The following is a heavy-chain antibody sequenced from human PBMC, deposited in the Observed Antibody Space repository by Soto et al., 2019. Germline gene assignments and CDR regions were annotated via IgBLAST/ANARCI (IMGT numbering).Heavy chain of an antibody. V-gene: IGHV4-39*05. Sequence: SGTPSPTCTVSGGSIPNSSYYWGWIRQPPGKGLEWIGNIYYSGSTYYNPSLKSRVTISVDTSKNQFSLKLSSVTAADTAVYYCMLGSGWKDFDYWGQGTLVTVSS. CDR1: GGSIPNSSYY. CDR2: IYYSGST. J-gene: IGHJ4*02. CDR3: MLGSGWKDFDY. D-gene: IGHD3-22*01.